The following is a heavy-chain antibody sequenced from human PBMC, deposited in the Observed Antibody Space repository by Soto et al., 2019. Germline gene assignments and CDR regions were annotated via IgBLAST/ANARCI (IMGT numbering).Heavy chain of an antibody. CDR2: TGYSRLTT. Sequence: PGGSLRLSCAASGLHFSILAMSLVRRAPGKGLEWVSTTGYSRLTTYYADSVKGRFTVSRDNSKNTLDLQMSSLRAEDTAVYYCATVHSSARSFDYWGQGTVVTVSS. J-gene: IGHJ4*02. D-gene: IGHD2-15*01. CDR1: GLHFSILA. V-gene: IGHV3-23*01. CDR3: ATVHSSARSFDY.